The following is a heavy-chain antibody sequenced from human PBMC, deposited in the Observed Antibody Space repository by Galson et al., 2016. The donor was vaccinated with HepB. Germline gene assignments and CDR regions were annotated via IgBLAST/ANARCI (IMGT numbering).Heavy chain of an antibody. V-gene: IGHV3-74*01. D-gene: IGHD3-10*01. Sequence: SLRLSCAVSGFTFSSYWMYWVRQAPGKGLVWVSRINNDGSSTDYADSVTGRFTISRDNAKNTLYLQMSSLGAGDTAVYYCTRGGVRGARHFDYWGQGTLVTVSS. CDR3: TRGGVRGARHFDY. CDR1: GFTFSSYW. J-gene: IGHJ4*02. CDR2: INNDGSST.